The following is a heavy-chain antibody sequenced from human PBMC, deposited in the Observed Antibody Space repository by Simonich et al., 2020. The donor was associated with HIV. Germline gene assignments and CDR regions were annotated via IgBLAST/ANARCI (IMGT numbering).Heavy chain of an antibody. Sequence: GLEWMGGIIPIFATTNYAQKFQGRVTITADESTSTVYMELSSLRSEDTAVYFCARAELSSSSRFDYWGQGTPVTVSS. D-gene: IGHD6-6*01. V-gene: IGHV1-69*01. CDR2: IIPIFATT. CDR3: ARAELSSSSRFDY. J-gene: IGHJ4*02.